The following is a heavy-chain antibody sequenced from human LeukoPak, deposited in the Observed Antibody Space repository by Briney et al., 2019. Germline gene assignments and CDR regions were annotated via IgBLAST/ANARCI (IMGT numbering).Heavy chain of an antibody. CDR2: ISSDGSNK. J-gene: IGHJ4*02. D-gene: IGHD6-19*01. CDR1: GFTFSSYA. V-gene: IGHV3-30-3*01. CDR3: ARDLSTITVAGTSWYDY. Sequence: GGSLRLSCAASGFTFSSYAMHWVRQAPGKGLEWVAVISSDGSNKYYTDSVKGRFTISRDDSKNTLYLQMNSLRSEDTAVYYCARDLSTITVAGTSWYDYWGQGTLVTVS.